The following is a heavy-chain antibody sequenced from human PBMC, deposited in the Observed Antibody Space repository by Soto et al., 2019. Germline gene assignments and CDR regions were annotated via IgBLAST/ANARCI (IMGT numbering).Heavy chain of an antibody. D-gene: IGHD3-9*01. CDR1: GFTFSSYG. Sequence: QVQLVESGGGVVQPGRSLRLSCAASGFTFSSYGMHWVRQAPGKGLEWGAVIWYDGSNKYYADSVKGRFTISRDNSKNTLYMHIDSLRAEDPAVYYCARGHVILTGYYKSPSDYWCQGTLVTVS. J-gene: IGHJ4*02. V-gene: IGHV3-33*01. CDR3: ARGHVILTGYYKSPSDY. CDR2: IWYDGSNK.